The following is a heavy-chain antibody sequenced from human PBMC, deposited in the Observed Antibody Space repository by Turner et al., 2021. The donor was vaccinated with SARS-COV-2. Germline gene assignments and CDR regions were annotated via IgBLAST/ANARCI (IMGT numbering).Heavy chain of an antibody. Sequence: QVQLVQSGAEVKKPGASVKVSCKISGYTLTELSMYWVRQAPGKGLEWMGGFDPEDGETIYAQNVQGRDTMTEDTSTDTAYMELSSLRSEDTAVYFCATGYQLRVNWFDPWGQGTLVTVSS. D-gene: IGHD2-2*01. J-gene: IGHJ5*02. CDR3: ATGYQLRVNWFDP. CDR1: GYTLTELS. V-gene: IGHV1-24*01. CDR2: FDPEDGET.